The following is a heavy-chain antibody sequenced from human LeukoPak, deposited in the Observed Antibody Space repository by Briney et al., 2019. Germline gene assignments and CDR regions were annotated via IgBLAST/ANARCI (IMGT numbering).Heavy chain of an antibody. CDR3: AQQLGYCSGGTCYFTY. CDR1: GFTFSSYA. J-gene: IGHJ1*01. Sequence: PGGSLRLSCAASGFTFSSYAMSWVRQAPGKGLEWVAAISNSGGDTFYSDSGKGRFTTARDDSKNTLYLQMNSLRVDDTAVYYCAQQLGYCSGGTCYFTYWGQGTLVTVSS. V-gene: IGHV3-23*01. D-gene: IGHD2-15*01. CDR2: ISNSGGDT.